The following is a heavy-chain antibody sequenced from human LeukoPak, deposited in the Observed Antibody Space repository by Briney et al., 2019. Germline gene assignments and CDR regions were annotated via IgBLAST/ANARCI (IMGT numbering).Heavy chain of an antibody. CDR1: GFTFSSYS. D-gene: IGHD1-7*01. V-gene: IGHV3-21*01. CDR2: ISSSSSYI. J-gene: IGHJ6*03. Sequence: PGGSLRLSCAASGFTFSSYSMNWVRQAPGKGLEWVSSISSSSSYIYYADSVKGRFTISRDNAKNSLYLQMNSLRAEDTAVYYCARVWNFPDYYYYMVVWGKGTTVTVSS. CDR3: ARVWNFPDYYYYMVV.